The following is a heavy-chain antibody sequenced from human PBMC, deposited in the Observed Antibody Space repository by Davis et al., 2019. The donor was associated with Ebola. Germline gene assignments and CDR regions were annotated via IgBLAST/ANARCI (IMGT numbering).Heavy chain of an antibody. D-gene: IGHD2-15*01. J-gene: IGHJ4*02. CDR2: IYHSGST. CDR1: GGTISSNNW. CDR3: ARAADCTGGSCYPN. Sequence: SETLSLTCAVSGGTISSNNWWGCVRQPPGKGLELIGEIYHSGSTNYNPSLKSRVTISVDKSNNQFSLRLNSVTAADTAVYYCARAADCTGGSCYPNWGQGTLVTVSS. V-gene: IGHV4-4*02.